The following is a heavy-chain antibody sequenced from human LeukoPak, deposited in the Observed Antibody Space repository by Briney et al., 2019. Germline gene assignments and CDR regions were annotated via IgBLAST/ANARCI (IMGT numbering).Heavy chain of an antibody. D-gene: IGHD3-10*02. V-gene: IGHV4-59*01. CDR3: TRGLLWSGTNDAFDI. CDR1: GDSISSYY. Sequence: KPSETLSLTCTVSGDSISSYYWNWIRQPPGKGLEWIGYLYYSGSTSYNPSLKSRVTMSVDTSKNQFSLKLTSVTAADTAVYYCTRGLLWSGTNDAFDIWGQGTMVTVSS. J-gene: IGHJ3*02. CDR2: LYYSGST.